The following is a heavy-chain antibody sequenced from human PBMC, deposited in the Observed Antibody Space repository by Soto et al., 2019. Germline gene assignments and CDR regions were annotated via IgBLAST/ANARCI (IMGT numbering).Heavy chain of an antibody. CDR2: ISSDGSST. Sequence: GGSLRLSCAASGFTFSGYAMNWVRQAPGKGLVWVSRISSDGSSTHYADSVKGRFTISRDNSKNTLYLQMNSLRAEDTGVFYCARGGPGVPMYYSDYWGQGTLVTVSS. V-gene: IGHV3-74*01. J-gene: IGHJ4*02. D-gene: IGHD2-8*01. CDR1: GFTFSGYA. CDR3: ARGGPGVPMYYSDY.